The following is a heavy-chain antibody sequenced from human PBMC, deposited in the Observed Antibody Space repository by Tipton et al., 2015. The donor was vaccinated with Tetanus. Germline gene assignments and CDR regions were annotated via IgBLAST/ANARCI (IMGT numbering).Heavy chain of an antibody. CDR2: IYQTDST. Sequence: TLSLTCNVSGGLITTGGYSWGWIRQPPGQGLEWLGYIYQTDSTYYNPSVRSRLTLSLQRSKNQVSLKLSSVTAADTAVYYCAVLPKHWLAPRGAPWGQGILVTVSS. V-gene: IGHV4-30-2*01. J-gene: IGHJ5*02. CDR1: GGLITTGGYS. D-gene: IGHD6-19*01. CDR3: AVLPKHWLAPRGAP.